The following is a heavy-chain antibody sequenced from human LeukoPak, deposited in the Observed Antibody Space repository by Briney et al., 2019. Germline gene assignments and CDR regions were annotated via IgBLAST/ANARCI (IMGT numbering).Heavy chain of an antibody. CDR1: GFTFSSYS. CDR2: ISSSSSYI. Sequence: PGGSLRHSCAASGFTFSSYSMNWVRRAPGKGLEWVSSISSSSSYIYYADSVKGRFTISRDNAKNSLYLQMNSLRAEDTAVYYCARDIVVVVAATLDAFDIWGQGTMVTVSS. J-gene: IGHJ3*02. D-gene: IGHD2-15*01. CDR3: ARDIVVVVAATLDAFDI. V-gene: IGHV3-21*01.